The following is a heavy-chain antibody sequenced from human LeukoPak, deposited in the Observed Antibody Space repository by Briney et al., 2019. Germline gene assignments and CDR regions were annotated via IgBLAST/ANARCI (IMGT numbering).Heavy chain of an antibody. D-gene: IGHD2-15*01. CDR3: ARDTERPNSGLVGY. CDR2: INPNSGGT. CDR1: GYTFTGYY. J-gene: IGHJ4*02. Sequence: ASVKVSCKASGYTFTGYYMHWVRQAPGQGLEWMGWINPNSGGTNYAQKFQGRVTMTRDTSISTAYMELSRLRSDDTAVYYCARDTERPNSGLVGYWRQGTLLTVSS. V-gene: IGHV1-2*02.